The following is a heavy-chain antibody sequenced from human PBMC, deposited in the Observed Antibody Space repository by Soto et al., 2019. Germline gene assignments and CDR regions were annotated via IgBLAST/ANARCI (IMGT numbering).Heavy chain of an antibody. D-gene: IGHD6-25*01. CDR3: ARGGRHSDYYYYYGMDV. CDR2: INTSGGNP. CDR1: GYTFTIYY. J-gene: IGHJ6*02. Sequence: ASVKVSCKAFGYTFTIYYIHWVRQAPGQGLEWMGVINTSGGNPTYAQKIQARVTMTRDTSTSTVYMELSSLRSEDTAVYYCARGGRHSDYYYYYGMDVWGQGTTVTVSS. V-gene: IGHV1-46*01.